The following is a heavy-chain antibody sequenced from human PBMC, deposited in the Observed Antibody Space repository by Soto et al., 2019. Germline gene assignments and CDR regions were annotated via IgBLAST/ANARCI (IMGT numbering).Heavy chain of an antibody. CDR2: ISPDGGRT. J-gene: IGHJ4*02. Sequence: ASVKVSCKASGYAFTTYYMHWVRQAPIQGLEWMGIISPDGGRTSYAQKFQGRVTMTRDTSTSTVYMDLSSLRSEDTAVYYCATIDPGPYWGQGTMVTVSS. V-gene: IGHV1-46*01. CDR1: GYAFTTYY. CDR3: ATIDPGPY. D-gene: IGHD1-26*01.